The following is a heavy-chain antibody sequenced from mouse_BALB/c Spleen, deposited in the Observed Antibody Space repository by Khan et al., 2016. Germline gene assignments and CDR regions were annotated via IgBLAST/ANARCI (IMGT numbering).Heavy chain of an antibody. CDR1: GYTFTDYY. Sequence: QVQLQQSGTELPRPGASVKLSCKASGYTFTDYYLHWVKQRTGQGLEWIGEIFPGSGSTYYNEKFKGKASLTADTSSSTAYMQLSSRTSEDYAVYFCARSYYGYCAMDYWGHGASVTVSS. CDR2: IFPGSGST. J-gene: IGHJ4*01. V-gene: IGHV1-77*01. D-gene: IGHD1-2*01. CDR3: ARSYYGYCAMDY.